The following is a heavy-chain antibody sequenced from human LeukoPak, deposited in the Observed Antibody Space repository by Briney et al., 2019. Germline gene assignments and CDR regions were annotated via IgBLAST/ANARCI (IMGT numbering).Heavy chain of an antibody. D-gene: IGHD1-26*01. CDR3: ARELFYTSGSKSNRVDY. CDR2: IDPDSGGT. V-gene: IGHV1-2*02. Sequence: ASVKVSCKASGYTFTGYYIHWVRQAPGQGLGWMGWIDPDSGGTNSAQMFQDRVTMTRDTSISTAYMELSRLRSDDTAVYYCARELFYTSGSKSNRVDYWGQGTLVTVSS. CDR1: GYTFTGYY. J-gene: IGHJ4*02.